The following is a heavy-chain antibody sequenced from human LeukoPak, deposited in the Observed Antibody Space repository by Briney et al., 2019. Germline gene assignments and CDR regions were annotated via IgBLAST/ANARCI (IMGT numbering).Heavy chain of an antibody. D-gene: IGHD6-13*01. CDR1: GGTFSSYV. V-gene: IGHV1-69*13. J-gene: IGHJ4*02. CDR2: IIPIFGTA. CDR3: ARDQLRDSSSWYPPEGFDY. Sequence: ASVKVSCKASGGTFSSYVISWVRQAPGQGLEWMGGIIPIFGTANYAQKFQGRVTITADESTSTAYMELSSLRSDDTAVYYCARDQLRDSSSWYPPEGFDYWGQGTLVTVSS.